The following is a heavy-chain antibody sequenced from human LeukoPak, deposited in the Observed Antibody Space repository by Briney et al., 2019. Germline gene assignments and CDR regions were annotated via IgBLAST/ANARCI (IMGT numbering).Heavy chain of an antibody. CDR3: ATQYALFYDF. Sequence: GESLKISWKGSGYAFDNYWISWVRQMHGRGLEWMGILYPGDSNTRYNPSFEGEVPIPVDRPSSTAYLKWTSLEASDSATYYCATQYALFYDFWGQGTLVTVSS. D-gene: IGHD2-8*01. V-gene: IGHV5-51*01. J-gene: IGHJ4*02. CDR1: GYAFDNYW. CDR2: LYPGDSNT.